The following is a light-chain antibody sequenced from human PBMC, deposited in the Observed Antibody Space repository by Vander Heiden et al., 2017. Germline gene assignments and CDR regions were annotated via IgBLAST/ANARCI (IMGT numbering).Light chain of an antibody. J-gene: IGKJ5*01. CDR2: WAS. CDR3: QQYHVPPIT. Sequence: DIVMTQSPDSLAVSLGERAGINWQSSQTVLYSSTHKNYLAWYQQKSSRPPKLLIYWASTRHSVFPDRFSGSWSGTNFPLTISSLQAEDAAVYFCQQYHVPPITFGQGTRLEIK. V-gene: IGKV4-1*01. CDR1: QTVLYSSTHKNY.